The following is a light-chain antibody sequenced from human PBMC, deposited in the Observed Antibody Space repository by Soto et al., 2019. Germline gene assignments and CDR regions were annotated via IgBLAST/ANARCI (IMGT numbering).Light chain of an antibody. Sequence: EIVLTHSPGTLSLSPCERATLSGRASQSVSSYLAWYQQKPGQAPRLLIYDASNRATGIPARFSGSGSGTDFTLTISSLEPEDFAVYYCQQRSNWPSFGQGTRLEIK. CDR2: DAS. CDR3: QQRSNWPS. J-gene: IGKJ5*01. CDR1: QSVSSY. V-gene: IGKV3-11*01.